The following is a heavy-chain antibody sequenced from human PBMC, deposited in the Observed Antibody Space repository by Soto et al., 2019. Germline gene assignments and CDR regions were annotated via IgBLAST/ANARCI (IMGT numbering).Heavy chain of an antibody. CDR2: IWYDGSNE. V-gene: IGHV3-33*01. J-gene: IGHJ4*02. Sequence: PGGSLRLSCAASGFTFSSYGMHWVRQAPGKGLEWVAVIWYDGSNEYYADSVKGRFTISRDNSKNTLYLQMNSLRAEDTAVYYCAREGSSWPVFHFDYWGQGTLVTVSS. D-gene: IGHD6-13*01. CDR3: AREGSSWPVFHFDY. CDR1: GFTFSSYG.